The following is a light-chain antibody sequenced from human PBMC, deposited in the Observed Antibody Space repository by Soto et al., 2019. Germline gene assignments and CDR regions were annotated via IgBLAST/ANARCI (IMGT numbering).Light chain of an antibody. V-gene: IGLV2-14*03. J-gene: IGLJ1*01. CDR1: SSDVGAYNF. CDR3: SSYTSSSTHV. Sequence: QSVLTQPASVSGSPGQSITISCTGTSSDVGAYNFVSWYQQHPGKVPKLMIFDVSSRPSGVSDRFSGSTSGNTASLTISGLQAEDEGDYYCSSYTSSSTHVFGSGTKVTVL. CDR2: DVS.